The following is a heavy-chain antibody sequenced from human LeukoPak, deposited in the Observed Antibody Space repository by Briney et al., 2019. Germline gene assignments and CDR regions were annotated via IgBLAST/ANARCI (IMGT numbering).Heavy chain of an antibody. V-gene: IGHV3-7*03. CDR2: IKQDGSEK. CDR1: GFTFSGYW. CDR3: ARGTYYYGSGSPETGY. Sequence: GGSLRLSCDASGFTFSGYWMSWVRQAPGKGLEWMANIKQDGSEKYYVDSVKGRFTISRDSAKNSLYLQMNSLRAEDTAVYYCARGTYYYGSGSPETGYWGQGTLVTVSS. D-gene: IGHD3-10*01. J-gene: IGHJ4*02.